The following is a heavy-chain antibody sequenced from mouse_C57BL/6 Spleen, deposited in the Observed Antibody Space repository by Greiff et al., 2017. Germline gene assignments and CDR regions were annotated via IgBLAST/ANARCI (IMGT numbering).Heavy chain of an antibody. V-gene: IGHV1-62-2*01. D-gene: IGHD3-3*01. J-gene: IGHJ3*01. CDR2: FYPGGGSI. CDR1: GYTFTEYT. CDR3: ARHELGLGREGFAD. Sequence: QVQLQQSGAELVKPGASVKLSCKASGYTFTEYTIHWVKQRSGQGLEWIGWFYPGGGSIKYNEKFKDKATLTADKSSSTVYMDLSMLTSEDSADYFGARHELGLGREGFADWGQGTLVTVSA.